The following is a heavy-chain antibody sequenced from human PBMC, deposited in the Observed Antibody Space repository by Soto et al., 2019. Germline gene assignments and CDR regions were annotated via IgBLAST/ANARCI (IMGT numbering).Heavy chain of an antibody. V-gene: IGHV1-3*01. Sequence: QVHLVQAGAEVKTPWASATISCKASGYTVSDYGIHWIRQAPGQRPEWWGWILCLTDRKEYSQKFQGRISLTRDTSASTAYMGLSRLRSEDTAVYYCARGRRTCTEKTCDTDFDFWGQGSLVSVSS. CDR3: ARGRRTCTEKTCDTDFDF. CDR2: ILCLTDRK. J-gene: IGHJ4*02. CDR1: GYTVSDYG. D-gene: IGHD2-8*02.